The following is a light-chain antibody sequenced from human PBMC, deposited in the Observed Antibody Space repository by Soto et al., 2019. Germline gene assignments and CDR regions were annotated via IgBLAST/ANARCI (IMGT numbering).Light chain of an antibody. Sequence: QSALTQPASVSGSPGQSITISCTGTSIDVGGYNYVSWYQQHPGKAPKLMIYDVSNRPSGVSNRFSGSKSGNTASLTISGLQAEDESDYYCSSYTSSSLVVFGGGTKPTVL. CDR3: SSYTSSSLVV. V-gene: IGLV2-14*01. CDR1: SIDVGGYNY. CDR2: DVS. J-gene: IGLJ2*01.